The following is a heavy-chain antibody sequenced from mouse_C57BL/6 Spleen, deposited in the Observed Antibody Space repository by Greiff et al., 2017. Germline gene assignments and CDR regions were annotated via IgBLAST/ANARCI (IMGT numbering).Heavy chain of an antibody. J-gene: IGHJ2*01. V-gene: IGHV1-62-2*01. CDR3: ARHEGERPVYDGYSFDY. CDR2: FYPGSGSI. CDR1: GYTFPEYT. D-gene: IGHD2-3*01. Sequence: QVQLQQSGAELVNPGASVKLSCKASGYTFPEYTIHWVKQRSGQGLEWIGWFYPGSGSIKYNEKFKDQATLTADQSSSTADMELSRLTSEDAAVYVCARHEGERPVYDGYSFDYWGQGTTLTVSS.